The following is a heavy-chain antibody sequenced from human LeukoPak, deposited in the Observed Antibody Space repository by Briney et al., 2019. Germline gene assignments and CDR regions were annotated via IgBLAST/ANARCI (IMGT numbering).Heavy chain of an antibody. Sequence: GASVKVSCKACGYTFSDNYIQWVRQAPGQGLEWMGIINPSAGITTYAQKFQGRVTMTSDTSTSTIYMDLSSLKFEDTAVYYCARDSEAVAGLYWWGQGTLVTVSS. CDR2: INPSAGIT. J-gene: IGHJ4*02. V-gene: IGHV1-46*01. D-gene: IGHD6-19*01. CDR3: ARDSEAVAGLYW. CDR1: GYTFSDNY.